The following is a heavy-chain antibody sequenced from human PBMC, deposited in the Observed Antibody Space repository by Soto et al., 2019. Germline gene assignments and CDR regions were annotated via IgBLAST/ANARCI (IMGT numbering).Heavy chain of an antibody. Sequence: YLTCPFSGVSSILYYLSCIRQPPGKGLEWIGYIYYSGSTNYNPSLKSRVAISVDKSKNQFPLKLSSVTAADPAVYYWAREGSRGPSWFDPWGQGTVVTVSS. CDR2: IYYSGST. J-gene: IGHJ5*02. CDR3: AREGSRGPSWFDP. D-gene: IGHD2-2*01. V-gene: IGHV4-59*01. CDR1: GVSSILYY.